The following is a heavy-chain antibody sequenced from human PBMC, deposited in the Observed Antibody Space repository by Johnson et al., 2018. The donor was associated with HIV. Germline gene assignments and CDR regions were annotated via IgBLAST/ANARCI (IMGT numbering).Heavy chain of an antibody. D-gene: IGHD1-26*01. J-gene: IGHJ3*02. CDR3: ARGGSSGYMDDAFDI. Sequence: VQLVESGGGLVQPGGSLRLSCGASGFTVSGNYMNWVRQAPGKGLEWVAFIRYDGSNKYYADSVKGRFTISRDNSKNTLYLQMNSLRAEDTAVYYCARGGSSGYMDDAFDIWGQGTMVTVSS. CDR2: IRYDGSNK. CDR1: GFTVSGNY. V-gene: IGHV3-30*02.